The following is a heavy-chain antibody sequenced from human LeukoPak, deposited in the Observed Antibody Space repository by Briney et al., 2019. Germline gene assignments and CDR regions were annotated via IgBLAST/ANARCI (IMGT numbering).Heavy chain of an antibody. CDR3: ARGLGPTYDYIWGGYRTSAEYFQH. CDR2: MNPNSGNT. CDR1: GYTFTSYD. V-gene: IGHV1-8*01. Sequence: ASVKVSCKASGYTFTSYDINWVRQATGQGLEWMGWMNPNSGNTGYAQKFQGRVTMTRNTSISTAYMELSSLRSEDTAVYYCARGLGPTYDYIWGGYRTSAEYFQHWGQGTLVTVSS. D-gene: IGHD3-16*02. J-gene: IGHJ1*01.